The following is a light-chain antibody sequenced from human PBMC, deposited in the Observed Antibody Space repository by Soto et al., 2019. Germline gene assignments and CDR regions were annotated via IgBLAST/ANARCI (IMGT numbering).Light chain of an antibody. V-gene: IGLV2-14*03. Sequence: VLTQPASVSGSPAQSITISSTGPSSDIGAYNFVSWYQQHPGKAPKLMLYDVNIRPSGVSNRFSGSKSGNTASLTISGLQAEDEADYYCTSWTTSTTMIFGGGTKVTVL. CDR3: TSWTTSTTMI. CDR1: SSDIGAYNF. J-gene: IGLJ2*01. CDR2: DVN.